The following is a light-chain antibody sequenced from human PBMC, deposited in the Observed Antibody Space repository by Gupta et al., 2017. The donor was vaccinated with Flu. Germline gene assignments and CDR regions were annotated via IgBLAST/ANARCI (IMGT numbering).Light chain of an antibody. CDR3: QSFDSSLSGSGV. J-gene: IGLJ3*02. Sequence: QRVTISCTGSSSNIGAHDVHWYQQLPGTAPKPLIYGNNNRPAGVPDRFSGSKSGTSASLAITGLQADDEADYYCQSFDSSLSGSGVFGGGTRLTVL. CDR2: GNN. CDR1: SSNIGAHD. V-gene: IGLV1-40*01.